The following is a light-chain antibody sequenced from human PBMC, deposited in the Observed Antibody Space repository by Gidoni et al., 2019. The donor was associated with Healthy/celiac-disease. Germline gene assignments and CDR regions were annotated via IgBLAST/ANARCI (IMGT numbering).Light chain of an antibody. Sequence: DIQMTQSPSSLSASVGDRVTITCRACKSISSYVNWYQQKPGKAPKLLIYAASSLQSGVPSRFSGSVYGTEFTLTIRSLQPEDFATYYCQHSYSTPPAFGHGTKVEIK. CDR3: QHSYSTPPA. V-gene: IGKV1-39*01. CDR2: AAS. CDR1: KSISSY. J-gene: IGKJ3*01.